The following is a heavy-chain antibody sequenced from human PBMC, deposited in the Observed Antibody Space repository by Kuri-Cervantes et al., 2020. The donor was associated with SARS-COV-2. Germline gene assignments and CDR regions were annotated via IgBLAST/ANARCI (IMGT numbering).Heavy chain of an antibody. V-gene: IGHV4-34*01. D-gene: IGHD2-15*01. Sequence: SETLSLTFAVYGGSFSGYYWSWIRQPPGKGLEWIGEINHSGSTNYNPSLKSRVTISVDTSKNQFSLKLSSVTAADTAVYYCARHLRGIVVVVAAFDYWGQGTRGTVS. J-gene: IGHJ4*02. CDR1: GGSFSGYY. CDR3: ARHLRGIVVVVAAFDY. CDR2: INHSGST.